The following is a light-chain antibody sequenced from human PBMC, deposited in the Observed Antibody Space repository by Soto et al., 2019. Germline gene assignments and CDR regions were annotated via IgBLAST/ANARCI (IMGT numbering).Light chain of an antibody. J-gene: IGKJ4*01. Sequence: EIVLTQSPGTLSLSPGERATLSCRASQSVSSSYLAWYQQKPGQAPRLLIYGASSRATGIPDRFSGSGSGTDFTSNISRTEPEDFGVYYCQQYGSSPLTFGGGTKVEIK. CDR1: QSVSSSY. CDR3: QQYGSSPLT. V-gene: IGKV3-20*01. CDR2: GAS.